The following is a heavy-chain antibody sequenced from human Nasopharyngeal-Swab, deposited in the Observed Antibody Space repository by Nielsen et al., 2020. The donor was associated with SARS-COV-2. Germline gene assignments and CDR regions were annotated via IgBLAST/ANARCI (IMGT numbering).Heavy chain of an antibody. J-gene: IGHJ5*02. CDR2: FFHSGGT. Sequence: SETLSLTCSVSGGSISSYYWNWIRQSPGKGLEWIGYFFHSGGTNYNPSFKSRVTISIDTSNNQVSLKLSSVTAADTAVYYCARKASRSWYSGWFDPWGQGTLVTVSS. CDR3: ARKASRSWYSGWFDP. D-gene: IGHD6-13*01. CDR1: GGSISSYY. V-gene: IGHV4-59*13.